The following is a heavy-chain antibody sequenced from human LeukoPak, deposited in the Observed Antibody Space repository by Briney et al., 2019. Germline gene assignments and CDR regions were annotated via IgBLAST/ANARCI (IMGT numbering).Heavy chain of an antibody. CDR3: ASSYSSSAGWFDP. Sequence: SETLSLTRPGSGGPLSQYYWSWVRQPPGKGLEWVGYIYYSGSSNYIPSLKSRVTITVDTSKNQFSLKLSSVTAADTAVYYWASSYSSSAGWFDPWGQGTLVTVSS. J-gene: IGHJ5*02. D-gene: IGHD6-6*01. V-gene: IGHV4-59*01. CDR2: IYYSGSS. CDR1: GGPLSQYY.